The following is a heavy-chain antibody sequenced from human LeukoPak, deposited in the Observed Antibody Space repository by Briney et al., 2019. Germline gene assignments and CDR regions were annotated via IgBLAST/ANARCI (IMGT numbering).Heavy chain of an antibody. D-gene: IGHD3-22*01. CDR2: INPNSGGT. CDR1: GYTFTGYY. V-gene: IGHV1-2*02. CDR3: ARVDSSGRVGGYAFDI. Sequence: GASVKVSCKASGYTFTGYYMHWVRQAPGQGLEWMGWINPNSGGTNYAQKFQGRVTMTRDTSISTAYMELSRLRSDDTAVYYCARVDSSGRVGGYAFDIWGQGTMVTVSS. J-gene: IGHJ3*02.